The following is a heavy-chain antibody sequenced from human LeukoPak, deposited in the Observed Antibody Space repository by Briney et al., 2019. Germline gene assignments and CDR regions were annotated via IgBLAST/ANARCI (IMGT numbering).Heavy chain of an antibody. CDR3: ARDSYDSSGNYLDY. Sequence: ASVKVSCKASGYTFTNYAISWVPQAPGQGLEWMGCISGYNDNTNYAQKVQGRVTMTTDASTSTAYMELRSLRSDDTAVYYCARDSYDSSGNYLDYWGQGTLVTVSS. V-gene: IGHV1-18*01. D-gene: IGHD3-22*01. J-gene: IGHJ4*02. CDR2: ISGYNDNT. CDR1: GYTFTNYA.